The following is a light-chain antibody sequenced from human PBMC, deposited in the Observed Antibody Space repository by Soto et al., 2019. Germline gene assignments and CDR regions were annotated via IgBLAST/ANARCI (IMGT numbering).Light chain of an antibody. V-gene: IGLV1-51*01. CDR3: GAWDSSLSGGV. CDR2: DNN. CDR1: SSSLGSNY. Sequence: QSVLTQPPSVSAAPGQTVTISCSGSSSSLGSNYVSWYQQLPGTAPKLLIYDNNKRPSGVPDRFSGSKSGTSATLGITGLQTGDEAVYYCGAWDSSLSGGVFGGGTKLTVL. J-gene: IGLJ3*02.